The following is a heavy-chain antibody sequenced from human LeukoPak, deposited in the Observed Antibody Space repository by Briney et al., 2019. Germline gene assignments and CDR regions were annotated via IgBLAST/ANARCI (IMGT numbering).Heavy chain of an antibody. CDR3: ARGPLIAAAGTW. J-gene: IGHJ4*02. CDR2: ISSSSSYI. D-gene: IGHD6-13*01. Sequence: GGSLRLSCAASGFTFSSYAMSWVRQAPEKGLEWVSSISSSSSYIYYADSVKGRFTISRDNAKNSPFLQMNSLRAEDTAVCYCARGPLIAAAGTWWGQGTLVTVSS. V-gene: IGHV3-21*04. CDR1: GFTFSSYA.